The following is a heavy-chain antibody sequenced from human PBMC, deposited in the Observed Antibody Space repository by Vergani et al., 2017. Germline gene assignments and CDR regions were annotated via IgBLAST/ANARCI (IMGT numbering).Heavy chain of an antibody. J-gene: IGHJ4*02. V-gene: IGHV3-30*03. D-gene: IGHD6-6*01. CDR3: ARPYSSSSGLYFDY. CDR2: ISYDGSNK. CDR1: GFTFSSYG. Sequence: QVQLVESGGGVVQPGRSLRLSCAASGFTFSSYGLHWVRRAPGKGLEWVAVISYDGSNKYYADSVKGRFTISRDNSKNTLYLQMNSLRAEDTAVYYCARPYSSSSGLYFDYWGQGTLVTVSS.